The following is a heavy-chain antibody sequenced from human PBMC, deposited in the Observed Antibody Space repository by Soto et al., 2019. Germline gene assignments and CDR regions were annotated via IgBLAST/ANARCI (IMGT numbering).Heavy chain of an antibody. Sequence: VGALRLSCAASGFTFSSYAMHWVRQAPGKGLEWVAVISYDGSNKYYADSVKGRFTISRDNSKNTLYLQMNSLRAEDTAVYYCARERRRIVPKSTIKSDPPAGFDYWGQGTLVIVSS. D-gene: IGHD2-15*01. CDR1: GFTFSSYA. CDR3: ARERRRIVPKSTIKSDPPAGFDY. CDR2: ISYDGSNK. V-gene: IGHV3-30-3*01. J-gene: IGHJ4*02.